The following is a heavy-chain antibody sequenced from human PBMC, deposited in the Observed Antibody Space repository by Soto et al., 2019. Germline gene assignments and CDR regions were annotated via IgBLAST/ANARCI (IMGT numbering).Heavy chain of an antibody. Sequence: SETLSLTCTVSGGSLSSGDYYWSWIRQPPGKGLEWIGYIYYSGSTYYNPSLKSRVTISVDTSKNQFSLKLSSVTAADTAVYYCARVNWARVDPWGQGTLVTVSS. J-gene: IGHJ5*02. D-gene: IGHD3-16*01. CDR2: IYYSGST. CDR1: GGSLSSGDYY. V-gene: IGHV4-30-4*01. CDR3: ARVNWARVDP.